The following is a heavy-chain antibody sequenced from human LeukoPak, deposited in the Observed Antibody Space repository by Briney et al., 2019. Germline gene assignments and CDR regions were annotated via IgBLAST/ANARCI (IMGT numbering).Heavy chain of an antibody. CDR1: GFIFSDSA. CDR2: RRSKANSDET. Sequence: GGSLRLSCTVSGFIFSDSAIHRVRQAAGKGLEWVGRRRSKANSDETAYAASVKGRFTISRDDSKDTAYLQMHSLKPEDTAVYHCTNPAHDFDFWSGYYSVWGRGAQVTVSS. D-gene: IGHD3-3*01. V-gene: IGHV3-73*01. J-gene: IGHJ4*01. CDR3: TNPAHDFDFWSGYYSV.